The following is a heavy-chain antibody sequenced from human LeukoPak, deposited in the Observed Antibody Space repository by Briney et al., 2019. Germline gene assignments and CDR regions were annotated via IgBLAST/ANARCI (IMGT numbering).Heavy chain of an antibody. D-gene: IGHD3-10*01. CDR1: GFTFSSYE. Sequence: GGSLRLSCAASGFTFSSYEMNWVRQAPGKGLEWVSYISSSSSTIYYADSVKGRFTISRDNAKNSLYLQMNSLRAEDTAVYYCARVGGSGKIDYWGQGTLVTVSS. CDR3: ARVGGSGKIDY. CDR2: ISSSSSTI. J-gene: IGHJ4*02. V-gene: IGHV3-48*03.